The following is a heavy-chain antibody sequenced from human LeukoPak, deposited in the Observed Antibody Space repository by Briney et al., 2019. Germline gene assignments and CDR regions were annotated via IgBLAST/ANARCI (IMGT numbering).Heavy chain of an antibody. CDR1: GASITSFY. J-gene: IGHJ4*02. CDR3: SRGGGYGDY. D-gene: IGHD5-12*01. V-gene: IGHV4-4*07. Sequence: SETLSLTCTVSGASITSFYYNWIRQSAGKGLEWIGRIHTNGGTDYRPSLNSRVTMSVDTSKKQISLKLTSVTAADTAVYFCSRGGGYGDYWRQGILVTVSS. CDR2: IHTNGGT.